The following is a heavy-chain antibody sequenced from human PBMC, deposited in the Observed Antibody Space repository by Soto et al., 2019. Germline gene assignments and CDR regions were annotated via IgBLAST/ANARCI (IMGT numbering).Heavy chain of an antibody. Sequence: EVQLVESGGGLVQPGGSLRLSCAASGFTFSTYSMNWVRQAPGKGLEWLSYISSSSTSIFYADSVRGRFTISRDDAMNSLYLQMNSLRDEDTAVDYCVSGHLRVAVTYWGQGALVTVSS. D-gene: IGHD6-19*01. V-gene: IGHV3-48*02. CDR2: ISSSSTSI. CDR1: GFTFSTYS. J-gene: IGHJ4*02. CDR3: VSGHLRVAVTY.